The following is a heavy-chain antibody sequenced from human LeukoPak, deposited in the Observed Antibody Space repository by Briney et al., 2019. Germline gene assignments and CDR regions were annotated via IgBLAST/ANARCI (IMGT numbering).Heavy chain of an antibody. V-gene: IGHV4-34*01. Sequence: SETLSLTCAVYGGSFSGYYWSWIRQPPGKGLEWIGEINHSGSTNYNPSLKSRVTISVDTSKNQFFLKLSSVTAADTAVYYCGGSGRTYYFDYWGQGTLVTVSS. CDR3: GGSGRTYYFDY. CDR1: GGSFSGYY. CDR2: INHSGST. D-gene: IGHD3-10*01. J-gene: IGHJ4*02.